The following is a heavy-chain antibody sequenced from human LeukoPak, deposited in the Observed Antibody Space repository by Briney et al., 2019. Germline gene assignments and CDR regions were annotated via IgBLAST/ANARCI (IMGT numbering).Heavy chain of an antibody. J-gene: IGHJ5*02. CDR1: RFTFSSYR. V-gene: IGHV3-21*01. D-gene: IGHD2/OR15-2a*01. CDR2: ISSSSDYI. Sequence: GGSLRLSCAASRFTFSSYRMNWVRQAPGKGLEWVSSISSSSDYIYYADSVKGRFTISRDNARNSLYLQMNSLRVEDTAVYYCARGTEYGWLDPWGQGTLVTDSS. CDR3: ARGTEYGWLDP.